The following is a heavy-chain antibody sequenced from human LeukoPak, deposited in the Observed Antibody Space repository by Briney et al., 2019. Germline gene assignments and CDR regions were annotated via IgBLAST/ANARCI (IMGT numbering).Heavy chain of an antibody. Sequence: QSGGSLRLSCAASGFTFSSYWMSWVRQAPGKGLEWVANIKQEGSEKYYVESVKGRFTISRDNAKNSLYLQMNSLRAEDTALYYCARESIYGDYLFDYWGQGTLVTVSS. CDR1: GFTFSSYW. CDR3: ARESIYGDYLFDY. V-gene: IGHV3-7*03. J-gene: IGHJ4*02. D-gene: IGHD4-17*01. CDR2: IKQEGSEK.